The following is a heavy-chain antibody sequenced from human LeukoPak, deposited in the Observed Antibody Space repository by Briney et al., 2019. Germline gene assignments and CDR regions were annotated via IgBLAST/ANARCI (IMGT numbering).Heavy chain of an antibody. CDR2: IIPILGIA. D-gene: IGHD3-16*01. Sequence: GAPVKVSCKASGGTFSSYAISWVRQAPGQGLEWMGRIIPILGIANYAQKFQGRVTITADKSTSTAYMELSSLRSEDTAVYYCARDLEAVSPFFYYGMDVWGQGTTVTVSS. CDR3: ARDLEAVSPFFYYGMDV. V-gene: IGHV1-69*04. CDR1: GGTFSSYA. J-gene: IGHJ6*02.